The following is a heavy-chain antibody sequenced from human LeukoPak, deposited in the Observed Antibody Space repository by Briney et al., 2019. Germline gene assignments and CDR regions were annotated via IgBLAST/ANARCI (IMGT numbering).Heavy chain of an antibody. V-gene: IGHV3-66*02. J-gene: IGHJ4*01. Sequence: GGSLRLSCAASGFTVSSNYMSWVRQAPGKGLEWVSVIYSGGSTYYADSVKGRFTISRDNSKNTLYLQMNSLRAEDTAVYYCARDPRYYYGSGPNDYWGHGTLVTVSS. CDR1: GFTVSSNY. CDR2: IYSGGST. CDR3: ARDPRYYYGSGPNDY. D-gene: IGHD3-10*01.